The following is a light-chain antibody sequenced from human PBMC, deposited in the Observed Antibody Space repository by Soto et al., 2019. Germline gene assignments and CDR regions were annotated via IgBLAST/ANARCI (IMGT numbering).Light chain of an antibody. Sequence: QSALTQPASVSGSPGQSITISCTGTSSDVGVYNYVSWFQQHPGKAPKLKIYEVSNRPSGVSNRFSGSKSGYTASLTISELQAEDESYYYCTAFTISSTWVFGGGTKLTVL. J-gene: IGLJ3*02. CDR3: TAFTISSTWV. CDR1: SSDVGVYNY. V-gene: IGLV2-14*03. CDR2: EVS.